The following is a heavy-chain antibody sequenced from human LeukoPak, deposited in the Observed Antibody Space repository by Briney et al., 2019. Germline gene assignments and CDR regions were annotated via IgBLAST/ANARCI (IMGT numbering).Heavy chain of an antibody. CDR2: INPSSGST. J-gene: IGHJ4*02. Sequence: ASVKVSCKASGYTFTIYYMHWVRQAPGQGLEWMGIINPSSGSTSYAQKFQGRVTMTRDTSISTAYMELSSLRSEDTAVYYCAIRVVGYYFDYWGQGTLVTVSS. V-gene: IGHV1-46*01. D-gene: IGHD2-15*01. CDR3: AIRVVGYYFDY. CDR1: GYTFTIYY.